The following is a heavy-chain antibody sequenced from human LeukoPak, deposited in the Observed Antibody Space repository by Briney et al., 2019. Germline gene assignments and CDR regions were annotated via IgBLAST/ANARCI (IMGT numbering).Heavy chain of an antibody. CDR1: GYTFTSYG. V-gene: IGHV1-18*04. J-gene: IGHJ4*02. D-gene: IGHD3-10*01. CDR3: ARDGRPYGSGSYYFG. CDR2: ISAYNGNT. Sequence: AASVKVSCKASGYTFTSYGISWVRQAPGQGLEWTGWISAYNGNTNYAQKLQGRVTMTTDTSTSTAYMELRSLRSDDTAVYYCARDGRPYGSGSYYFGWGQGTLVTVSS.